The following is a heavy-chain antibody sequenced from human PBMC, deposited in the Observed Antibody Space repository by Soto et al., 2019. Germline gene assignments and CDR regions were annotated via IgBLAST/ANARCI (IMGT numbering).Heavy chain of an antibody. Sequence: HPGGSLRLSCAASGFTFSSYGMHWVRQAPGKGLEWVAVISYDGSNKYYADSVKGRFTISRDNSKNTLYLQMNSLRAEDTAVYYCAKDLSPGLQPTNWFDPWGQGTLVTVSS. CDR3: AKDLSPGLQPTNWFDP. J-gene: IGHJ5*02. V-gene: IGHV3-30*18. D-gene: IGHD2-2*01. CDR2: ISYDGSNK. CDR1: GFTFSSYG.